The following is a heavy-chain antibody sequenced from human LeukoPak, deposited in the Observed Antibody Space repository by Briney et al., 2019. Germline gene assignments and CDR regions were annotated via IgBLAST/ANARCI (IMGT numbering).Heavy chain of an antibody. CDR2: ISGSGGST. CDR3: AKARLYSGWYDYFDS. Sequence: GGSLRLSCAASGFTFSSYAMSWVRQAPGKGLEWVSAISGSGGSTYYADSVKGRFTISRDNSKNTLYLQMNSLRAEDTAVYYCAKARLYSGWYDYFDSWGQGTQVTVSS. CDR1: GFTFSSYA. V-gene: IGHV3-23*01. D-gene: IGHD6-19*01. J-gene: IGHJ4*02.